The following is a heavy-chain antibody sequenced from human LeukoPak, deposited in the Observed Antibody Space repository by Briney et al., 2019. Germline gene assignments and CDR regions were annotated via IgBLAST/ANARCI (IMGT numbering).Heavy chain of an antibody. CDR3: ARLTIFVNTFEI. V-gene: IGHV4-61*02. CDR1: GGSISNGNHY. J-gene: IGHJ3*02. CDR2: IYTSGST. D-gene: IGHD3-3*01. Sequence: SETLSLTCTVSGGSISNGNHYWSWIRQPAGKGLEWIGRIYTSGSTKYNPSLKSRVTISVDTSKNQFSLKLSSVTAADTAIYYCARLTIFVNTFEIWGQGTMVTVSS.